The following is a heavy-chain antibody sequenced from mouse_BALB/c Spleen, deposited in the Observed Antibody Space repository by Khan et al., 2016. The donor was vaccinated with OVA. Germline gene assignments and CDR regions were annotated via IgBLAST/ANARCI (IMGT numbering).Heavy chain of an antibody. CDR2: INPNNGGT. V-gene: IGHV1S81*02. CDR1: GYTFTSYQ. CDR3: RRGGYGWFAY. Sequence: QVQLQQPGAELVKPGASVKLSCKASGYTFTSYQMYWVKQRPGQGLEWIGEINPNNGGTNFNEKFKSKATLTVDKSSSTAFMQLSSLTSEDSAVYYWRRGGYGWFAYGGQGTLVTVSA. J-gene: IGHJ3*01. D-gene: IGHD3-1*01.